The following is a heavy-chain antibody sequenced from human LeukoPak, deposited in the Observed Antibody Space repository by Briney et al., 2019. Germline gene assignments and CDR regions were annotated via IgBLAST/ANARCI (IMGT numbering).Heavy chain of an antibody. J-gene: IGHJ4*02. CDR1: GFTFSSCA. Sequence: GGSLRLSCAASGFTFSSCAMSWVRQAPGKGLEWVSGISSSGATTNYAGSVKGRFTISRDNSKNMLYLQMNSLRAEDTAVYYCADPGVGFWGQGTLVTVSS. CDR2: ISSSGATT. CDR3: ADPGVGF. V-gene: IGHV3-23*01. D-gene: IGHD2-8*01.